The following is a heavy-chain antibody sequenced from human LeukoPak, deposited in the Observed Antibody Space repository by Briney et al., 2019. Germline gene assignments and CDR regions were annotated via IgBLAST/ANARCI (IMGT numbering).Heavy chain of an antibody. D-gene: IGHD2-15*01. CDR2: ISGSGGST. CDR1: GFTFSSYA. CDR3: AKGENVRYCSGGSCLPFDY. Sequence: GGSLRLSCAASGFTFSSYAMSWVRQAPGKGLEWVSAISGSGGSTYYADSVKGRFTISRDNSKNTLYLQMNSLRAEDTAVYYCAKGENVRYCSGGSCLPFDYWGREPWSPSPQ. J-gene: IGHJ4*02. V-gene: IGHV3-23*01.